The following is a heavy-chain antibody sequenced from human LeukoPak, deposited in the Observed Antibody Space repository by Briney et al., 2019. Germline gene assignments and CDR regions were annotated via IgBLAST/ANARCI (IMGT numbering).Heavy chain of an antibody. CDR1: SFTPSSHG. D-gene: IGHD1-7*01. J-gene: IGHJ4*02. V-gene: IGHV3-23*05. CDR2: IDNSATST. Sequence: PGGSLRLSCAASSFTPSSHGMTWVRQAPGQGLEWVSTIDNSATSTYYADSVKGRFTISRDNSMNTFFLQMNSLRAEDTALYYCARILLTGTGRGLSDYWGQGVLVTVSS. CDR3: ARILLTGTGRGLSDY.